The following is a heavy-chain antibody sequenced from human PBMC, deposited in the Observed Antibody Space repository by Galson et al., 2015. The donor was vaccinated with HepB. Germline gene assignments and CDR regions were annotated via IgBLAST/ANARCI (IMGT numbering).Heavy chain of an antibody. J-gene: IGHJ4*02. D-gene: IGHD3-16*01. CDR1: GFTFSNYA. CDR2: INGRGGST. V-gene: IGHV3-23*01. Sequence: SLRLSCAASGFTFSNYAMSWVRQAPGKGLEWVSSINGRGGSTFYADSVKGRFTISRDNSKNTLYLQMSSLRAEDTAVYYCANGMDVWGNTRQYYFEYWGRGTLVPVPS. CDR3: ANGMDVWGNTRQYYFEY.